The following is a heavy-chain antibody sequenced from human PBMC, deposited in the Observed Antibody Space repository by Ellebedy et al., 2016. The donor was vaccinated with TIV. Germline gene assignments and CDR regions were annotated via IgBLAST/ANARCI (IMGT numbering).Heavy chain of an antibody. D-gene: IGHD3-10*01. J-gene: IGHJ1*01. Sequence: GESLKISXAASGFTFSSYAMSWVRQAPGKGLEWVSAISGSGGSTYYADSVKGRFTISRDNSKNTLYLQMNSLRAEDTAVYYCAKVPPRSMVRGVISNPHFQHWGQGTLVTVSS. V-gene: IGHV3-23*01. CDR3: AKVPPRSMVRGVISNPHFQH. CDR1: GFTFSSYA. CDR2: ISGSGGST.